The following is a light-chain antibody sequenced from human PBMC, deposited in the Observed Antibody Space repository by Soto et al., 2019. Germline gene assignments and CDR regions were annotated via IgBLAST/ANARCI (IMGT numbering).Light chain of an antibody. Sequence: DIQMTQSPSTLSASVGDRVTITCRASQSISSWLAWYQQKPGKAPKLLIYKASSLESGVPSRFSGSGSGTELTLTISSLQPDDFATYYCQQYNSYSKLTFGGGTKVEIK. CDR1: QSISSW. CDR3: QQYNSYSKLT. CDR2: KAS. J-gene: IGKJ4*01. V-gene: IGKV1-5*03.